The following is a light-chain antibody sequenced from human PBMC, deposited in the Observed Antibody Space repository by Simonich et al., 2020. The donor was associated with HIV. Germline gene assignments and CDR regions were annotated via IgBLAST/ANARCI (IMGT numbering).Light chain of an antibody. CDR3: HQSSSLPLT. J-gene: IGKJ4*01. Sequence: EIVLTQSPYFPSVNPKEKVTITCRASHTIGNILHCYQQKPYLSPKLLIKYASQSISGVPSRFSGSGSGTYFTLTINSLEAEDAAAYYCHQSSSLPLTFGGGTKVEIK. CDR1: HTIGNI. CDR2: YAS. V-gene: IGKV6D-21*02.